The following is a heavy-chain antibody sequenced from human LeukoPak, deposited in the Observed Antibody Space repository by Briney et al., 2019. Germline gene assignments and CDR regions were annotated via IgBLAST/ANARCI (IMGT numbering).Heavy chain of an antibody. CDR2: ISYDGSNK. CDR1: GFTFSSYG. CDR3: AKDKKRYGSGSYCFDY. Sequence: GGSLRLSCAASGFTFSSYGMHWVRQAPGKGLEWVAVISYDGSNKYYADSVKGRFTISRDNSKNTLYLQMNSLRAEDTAVYYCAKDKKRYGSGSYCFDYWGQGTLVTVSS. V-gene: IGHV3-30*18. D-gene: IGHD3-10*01. J-gene: IGHJ4*02.